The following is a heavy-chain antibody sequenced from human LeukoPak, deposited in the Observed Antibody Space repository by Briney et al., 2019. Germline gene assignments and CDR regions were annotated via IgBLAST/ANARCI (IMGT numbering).Heavy chain of an antibody. Sequence: ASVTVSCKASGYTFTDYFMHWVRQAPGQGLEWMGWINPNSGGTNYAQKFQGRVTMTRDTSISTAYMELSRLRSDDTAVYYCARAGIVVIPAHPPDDYWGQGTLVTVSS. CDR1: GYTFTDYF. CDR3: ARAGIVVIPAHPPDDY. D-gene: IGHD2-2*01. CDR2: INPNSGGT. V-gene: IGHV1-2*02. J-gene: IGHJ4*02.